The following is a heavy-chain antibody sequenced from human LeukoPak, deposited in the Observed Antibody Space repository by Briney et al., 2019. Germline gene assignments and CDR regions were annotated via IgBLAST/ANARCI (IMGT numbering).Heavy chain of an antibody. J-gene: IGHJ5*02. CDR3: ARAHIVVPAAMEVNWFDP. CDR1: GGSISSGSYY. V-gene: IGHV4-61*02. Sequence: PSETLSLTCTVSGGSISSGSYYWSWIRQPAGKGLEWIGRIYTSGSTNYNPSLKSRVTISVDTSKNQFSLKLSSVTAADTAVYYCARAHIVVPAAMEVNWFDPWGQGTLVTVSS. CDR2: IYTSGST. D-gene: IGHD2-2*01.